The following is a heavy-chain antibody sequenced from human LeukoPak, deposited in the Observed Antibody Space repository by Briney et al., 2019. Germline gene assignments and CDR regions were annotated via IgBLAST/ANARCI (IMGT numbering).Heavy chain of an antibody. CDR1: GYIFTSYA. CDR2: ISAYSGNT. D-gene: IGHD3-22*01. CDR3: ARADDSSGYYAAFDY. Sequence: ASVKVSCKTSGYIFTSYAINWVRQAPGQGLEWMGWISAYSGNTNYAQKFQDRVTMTTDTSTRTAYMELRSLRSDDAAVYYCARADDSSGYYAAFDYWGQGALVTVSS. J-gene: IGHJ4*02. V-gene: IGHV1-18*01.